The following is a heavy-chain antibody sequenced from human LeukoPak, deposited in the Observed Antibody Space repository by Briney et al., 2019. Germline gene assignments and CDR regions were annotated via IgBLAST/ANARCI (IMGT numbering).Heavy chain of an antibody. J-gene: IGHJ6*02. CDR2: IYYSGST. Sequence: PSETLSLTCAVYGGSFSGYYWSWIRQPPGKGLEWIGYIYYSGSTYYNPSLKSRVTISVDTSKNQFSLKLSSVTAADTAVYYCARDSSSSPGNYYYYGMDVWGQGTTVTVSS. D-gene: IGHD6-13*01. CDR3: ARDSSSSPGNYYYYGMDV. CDR1: GGSFSGYY. V-gene: IGHV4-34*09.